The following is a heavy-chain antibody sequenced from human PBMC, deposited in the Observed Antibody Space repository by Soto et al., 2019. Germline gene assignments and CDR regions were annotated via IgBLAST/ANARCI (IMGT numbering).Heavy chain of an antibody. CDR2: IYYSGST. Sequence: SETLSLTCTVSGGSISSYYWSWIRQPPGKGLEWIGYIYYSGSTNYNPSLKSRVTISVDTSKNQFSLKLSSVTAADTAVYYCGRPADSSGYGFLAVAGAFDIWGQGTMVTVSS. CDR1: GGSISSYY. D-gene: IGHD6-19*01. J-gene: IGHJ3*02. V-gene: IGHV4-59*08. CDR3: GRPADSSGYGFLAVAGAFDI.